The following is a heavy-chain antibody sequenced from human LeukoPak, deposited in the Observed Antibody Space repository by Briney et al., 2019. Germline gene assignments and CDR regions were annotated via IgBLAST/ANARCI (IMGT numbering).Heavy chain of an antibody. V-gene: IGHV1-69*13. CDR1: GGTSSTYA. Sequence: ASVKVSCKTSGGTSSTYAISWVRQAPGQGLEWMGGIIPILGTANYAQKFQGRVTITADASTSTAYMELSSLRSEDTAVYYCARDFNNYYDSSGYYFHYWGQGTLVTVSS. CDR2: IIPILGTA. CDR3: ARDFNNYYDSSGYYFHY. J-gene: IGHJ4*02. D-gene: IGHD3-22*01.